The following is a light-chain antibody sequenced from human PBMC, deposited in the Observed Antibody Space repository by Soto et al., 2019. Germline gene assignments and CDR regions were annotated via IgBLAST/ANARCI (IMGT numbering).Light chain of an antibody. CDR1: QDVSNY. Sequence: DIQMNQSPSSLSASVGDRVTITCQASQDVSNYLNWYQQKLGKSPKLLIYDESNLETGVPSRFSGSGSGTYFSFTISSLQPEDFATYYCQQYSNLITVGQGTRLEIK. J-gene: IGKJ5*01. CDR2: DES. CDR3: QQYSNLIT. V-gene: IGKV1-33*01.